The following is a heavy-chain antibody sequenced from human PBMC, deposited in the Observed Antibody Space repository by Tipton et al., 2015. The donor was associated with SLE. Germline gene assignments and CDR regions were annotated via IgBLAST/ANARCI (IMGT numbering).Heavy chain of an antibody. CDR3: ASFLHSPVRIY. CDR1: GGATSSGGYY. CDR2: IYYTGTS. Sequence: LRLSCTVSGGATSSGGYYLTWIRQHPGKGLEWIGYIYYTGTSNYNPSLKSRITMSVDTSMNQFSLKLSSVTAADTAMYYCASFLHSPVRIYWCQGTLVTVFS. J-gene: IGHJ4*02. D-gene: IGHD2-15*01. V-gene: IGHV4-31*03.